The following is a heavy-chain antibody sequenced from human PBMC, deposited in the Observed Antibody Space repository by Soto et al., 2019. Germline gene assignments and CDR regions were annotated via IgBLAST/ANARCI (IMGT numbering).Heavy chain of an antibody. CDR1: GYTFTSYA. CDR3: PGGGAVTAPGDNGFDP. J-gene: IGHJ5*02. CDR2: INAGNGNT. Sequence: QVQLVQSGAEVKKPGASVKVSCKASGYTFTSYAMHWVRQAPGQRLEWMGWINAGNGNTKYSQKFQGRVTITRDTSASTAYMELTTLRPEDRAGNNWPGGGAVTAPGDNGFDPWGQGTLVTVSS. V-gene: IGHV1-3*01. D-gene: IGHD3-10*01.